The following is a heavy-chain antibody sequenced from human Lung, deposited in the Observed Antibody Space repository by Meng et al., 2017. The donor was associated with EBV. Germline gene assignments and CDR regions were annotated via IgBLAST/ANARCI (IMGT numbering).Heavy chain of an antibody. Sequence: LQYSGPGPLKPSPTLPRPCPALGASISSSNWWSWVRQPPGKGLEWIGEIYHSGSTNYTPSLKSRVTISMDTSKNQFSLKLSSVTAADTAVYYCARERDTRWFDPWGRGTLVTVSS. CDR3: ARERDTRWFDP. D-gene: IGHD5-18*01. CDR1: GASISSSNW. V-gene: IGHV4-4*02. CDR2: IYHSGST. J-gene: IGHJ5*02.